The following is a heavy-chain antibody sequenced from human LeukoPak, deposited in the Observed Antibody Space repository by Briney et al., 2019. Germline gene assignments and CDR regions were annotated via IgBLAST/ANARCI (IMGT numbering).Heavy chain of an antibody. CDR1: GYTFTSYY. V-gene: IGHV1-46*01. CDR2: INPGDAGT. CDR3: ARALNSGFYYFDY. Sequence: ASVKASCKASGYTFTSYYMHWVRQAPGQGLEWMGLINPGDAGTSYAQQFQGRVTMTRDTSTSTVYMELSSLRSEDTAVFYCARALNSGFYYFDYWGQGTLVTVSS. J-gene: IGHJ4*02. D-gene: IGHD6-19*01.